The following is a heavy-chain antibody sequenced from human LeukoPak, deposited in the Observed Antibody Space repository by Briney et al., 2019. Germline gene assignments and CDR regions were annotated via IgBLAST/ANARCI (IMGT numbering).Heavy chain of an antibody. Sequence: SQTLSLTCTVSGGSISSGGYYWAWIRQPPGKGLEWIGSISHSGGTYYNPSLMSRLTISVDTSKNQFSLNLSSVTATDTAMYYCASHRGRNFVNCFDYWGQGTLVTVSS. CDR2: ISHSGGT. D-gene: IGHD1-1*01. CDR1: GGSISSGGYY. V-gene: IGHV4-39*01. CDR3: ASHRGRNFVNCFDY. J-gene: IGHJ4*02.